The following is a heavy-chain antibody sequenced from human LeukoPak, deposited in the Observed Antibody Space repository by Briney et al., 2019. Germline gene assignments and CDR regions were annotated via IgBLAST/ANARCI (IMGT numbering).Heavy chain of an antibody. D-gene: IGHD2-15*01. CDR1: GYTFTGYC. J-gene: IGHJ4*02. CDR3: ARGLLSEPTEDIVVVVAANGPFDY. CDR2: INPNSGGT. Sequence: ASVKVSCKASGYTFTGYCMHWVRQAPGQGLEWMGWINPNSGGTNYAQKFQGRVTMTRDTSISTAYMELSRLRSDDTAVYYCARGLLSEPTEDIVVVVAANGPFDYWGQGTLVTVSS. V-gene: IGHV1-2*02.